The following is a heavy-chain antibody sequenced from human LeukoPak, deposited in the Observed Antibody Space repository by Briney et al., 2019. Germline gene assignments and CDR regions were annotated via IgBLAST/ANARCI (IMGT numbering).Heavy chain of an antibody. V-gene: IGHV4-61*02. D-gene: IGHD1-1*01. CDR3: ASARYNWNDGERVDY. Sequence: SQTLSLTCTVCGGSISSGSYYWSWIRQPAGKGLEWIGRIYTSGSTNYNPSLKSRVTISVDTSKNQFSLKLSSVTAADTAVYYCASARYNWNDGERVDYWGQGTLVTVSS. J-gene: IGHJ4*02. CDR1: GGSISSGSYY. CDR2: IYTSGST.